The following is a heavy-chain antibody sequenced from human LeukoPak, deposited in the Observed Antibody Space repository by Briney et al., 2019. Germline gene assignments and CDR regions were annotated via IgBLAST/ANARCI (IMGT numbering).Heavy chain of an antibody. CDR2: IIPLLDTT. CDR3: ARRYSYGLHDAFDI. V-gene: IGHV1-69*06. CDR1: GGTFSSYG. D-gene: IGHD5-18*01. Sequence: GSSVKVSCKASGGTFSSYGFSWVRQAPGQGLEWMGGIIPLLDTTNYAQKFQGRVTITADKFTSTAYMELSSLRSEDTAVYYCARRYSYGLHDAFDIWGQGTMVTVSS. J-gene: IGHJ3*02.